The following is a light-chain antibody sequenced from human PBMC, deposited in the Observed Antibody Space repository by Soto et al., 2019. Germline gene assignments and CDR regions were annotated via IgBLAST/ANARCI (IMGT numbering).Light chain of an antibody. CDR2: SNN. CDR3: AAWDDSLNGPWV. J-gene: IGLJ3*02. V-gene: IGLV1-44*01. CDR1: GSNIGSNT. Sequence: QSVLTQPPSASGTPGQRVTISCSGSGSNIGSNTVNWYQQLPGTAPKLLIYSNNQRRSGVPDRFSGPKSGTSASLAISGLQSGDEADYYCAAWDDSLNGPWVFGGGTKLTVL.